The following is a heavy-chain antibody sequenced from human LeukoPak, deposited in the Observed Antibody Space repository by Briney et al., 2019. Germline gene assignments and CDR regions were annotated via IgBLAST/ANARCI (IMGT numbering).Heavy chain of an antibody. D-gene: IGHD6-13*01. CDR1: GGSISSSSYY. J-gene: IGHJ5*02. CDR2: IYYSGST. CDR3: AREMSSWLHNWFDP. Sequence: PSETLSLTCTVSGGSISSSSYYWGWIRQPPGKGLEWIGSIYYSGSTYYKSSLKSRVTISVDTSKNQFSLKLSSVTAADTAVYYCAREMSSWLHNWFDPWGQGTLVTVSS. V-gene: IGHV4-39*07.